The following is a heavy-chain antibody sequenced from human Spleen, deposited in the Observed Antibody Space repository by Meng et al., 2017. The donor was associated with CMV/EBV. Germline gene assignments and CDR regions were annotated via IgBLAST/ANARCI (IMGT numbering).Heavy chain of an antibody. CDR3: ARAQVYYFDS. V-gene: IGHV3-66*01. Sequence: GESLKISCAASGFTFDDYGMSWVRQAPGKGLEWVSTIYSVGNTYYAESVKGRFTISRDDAKNTLSLQMNSLRAEDTAVYYCARAQVYYFDSWGQGTLVTVSS. CDR1: GFTFDDYG. J-gene: IGHJ4*02. CDR2: IYSVGNT. D-gene: IGHD2-8*01.